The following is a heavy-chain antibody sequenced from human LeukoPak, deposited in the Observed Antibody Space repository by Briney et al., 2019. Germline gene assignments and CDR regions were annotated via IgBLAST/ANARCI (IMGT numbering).Heavy chain of an antibody. J-gene: IGHJ4*02. CDR1: GGPISSNN. CDR3: ARPRRGAGSSWYYFDY. Sequence: SETLSLTCTVSGGPISSNNWSWIRQPPGKGLEWIGYIYTSGSTNYNPSLKSRVTISVDMSKNQFSLKLSSVTAADTAVYYCARPRRGAGSSWYYFDYWGQGTLVTVSS. CDR2: IYTSGST. D-gene: IGHD6-13*01. V-gene: IGHV4-4*09.